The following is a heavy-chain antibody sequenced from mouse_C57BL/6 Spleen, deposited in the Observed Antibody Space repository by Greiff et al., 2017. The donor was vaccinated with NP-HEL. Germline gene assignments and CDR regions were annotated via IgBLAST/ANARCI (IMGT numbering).Heavy chain of an antibody. J-gene: IGHJ1*03. CDR3: ARESLYYGSSYWYFDV. CDR2: IYPGDGDT. CDR1: GYAFSSSW. V-gene: IGHV1-82*01. D-gene: IGHD1-1*01. Sequence: VQLQQSGPELVKPGASVKISCKASGYAFSSSWMNWVKQRPGKGLEWIGRIYPGDGDTNYNGKFKGKATLTADKSSSTAYMQLSSLTSEDSAVYFCARESLYYGSSYWYFDVWGTGTTVTVSS.